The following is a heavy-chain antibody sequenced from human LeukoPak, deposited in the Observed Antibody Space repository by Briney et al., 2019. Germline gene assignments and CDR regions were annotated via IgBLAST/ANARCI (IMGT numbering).Heavy chain of an antibody. CDR3: AIGDFWSGYPPHYYYYYMDV. CDR2: IIPIFGTA. Sequence: GASVKVSCNASGGTFSRYAISWVRQAPGQGLEWMGGIIPIFGTANYAQKFQGRVTITADESTSTAYIELSSLRSEDTAVYYCAIGDFWSGYPPHYYYYYMDVWGKGTTVTVSS. V-gene: IGHV1-69*01. D-gene: IGHD3-3*01. CDR1: GGTFSRYA. J-gene: IGHJ6*03.